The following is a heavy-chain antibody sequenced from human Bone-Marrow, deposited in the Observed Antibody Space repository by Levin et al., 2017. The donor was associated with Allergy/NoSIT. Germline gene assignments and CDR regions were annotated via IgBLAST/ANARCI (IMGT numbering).Heavy chain of an antibody. CDR1: GFTFSSYA. CDR2: ISYDGSNK. V-gene: IGHV3-30-3*01. Sequence: GESLKISCAASGFTFSSYAMHWVRQAPGKGLEWVAVISYDGSNKYYADSVKGRFTISRDNSKNTLYLQMNSLRAEDTAVYYCARDEVDWSGSYYFDYWGQGTLVTVSS. J-gene: IGHJ4*02. D-gene: IGHD1-26*01. CDR3: ARDEVDWSGSYYFDY.